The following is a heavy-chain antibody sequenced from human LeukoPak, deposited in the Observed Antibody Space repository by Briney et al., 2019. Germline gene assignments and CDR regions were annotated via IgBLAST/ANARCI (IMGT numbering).Heavy chain of an antibody. CDR1: GFTFSSYS. V-gene: IGHV3-21*01. J-gene: IGHJ5*02. Sequence: PGGSLRLSCAASGFTFSSYSMNWIRQAPGKGLEWVSFIRSSSTYISYADSVKGRFTISRDNANNSLYLQMNSLSAEDTAVYYCARDSGGFDPWGQGTLVTVSS. D-gene: IGHD3-10*01. CDR2: IRSSSTYI. CDR3: ARDSGGFDP.